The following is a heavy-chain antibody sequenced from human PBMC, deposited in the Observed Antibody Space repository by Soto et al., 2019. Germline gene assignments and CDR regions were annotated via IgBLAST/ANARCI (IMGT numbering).Heavy chain of an antibody. V-gene: IGHV4-59*01. CDR1: GGSISSYY. CDR2: IYYSGST. J-gene: IGHJ4*02. Sequence: SETLSLTCTVSGGSISSYYWSWIRQPPGKGLEWIGYIYYSGSTNYNPSLKSRVTISVDTSKNQFSLKLSSVTAADTAVYYCARASKGQWLAIFDYWGQGTLVTVSS. CDR3: ARASKGQWLAIFDY. D-gene: IGHD6-19*01.